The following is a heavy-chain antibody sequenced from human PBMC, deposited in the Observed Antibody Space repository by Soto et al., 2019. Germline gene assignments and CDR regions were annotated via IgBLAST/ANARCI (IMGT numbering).Heavy chain of an antibody. Sequence: GGSLRLSCAASGFTFSSYGMHWVRQAPGKGLEWVAVIWYDGSNKYYADSVKGRFTISRDNSKNTLYLQMNSLRAEDTAVYYCARDPVPTEEIVLYGMGVWGQGTTVTVCS. D-gene: IGHD2-8*02. CDR3: ARDPVPTEEIVLYGMGV. CDR2: IWYDGSNK. V-gene: IGHV3-33*01. CDR1: GFTFSSYG. J-gene: IGHJ6*02.